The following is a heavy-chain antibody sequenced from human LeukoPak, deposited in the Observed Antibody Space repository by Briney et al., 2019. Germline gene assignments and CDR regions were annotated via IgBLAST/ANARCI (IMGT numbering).Heavy chain of an antibody. CDR1: GFTFDDYA. D-gene: IGHD5-24*01. V-gene: IGHV3-43D*03. Sequence: GGSLRLSCAASGFTFDDYAMHWVRQAPGKGLEWVSLISWDGGSTYYADSVKGRFTISRDNSKNSLYLQMNSLRAEDTALYYCAKDMVQGEMATIPTFDYWGQGTLVTVSS. J-gene: IGHJ4*02. CDR2: ISWDGGST. CDR3: AKDMVQGEMATIPTFDY.